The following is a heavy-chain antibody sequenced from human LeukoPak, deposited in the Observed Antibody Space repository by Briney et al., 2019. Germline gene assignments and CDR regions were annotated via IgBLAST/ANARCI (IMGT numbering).Heavy chain of an antibody. CDR3: AKDLAYYDSSGYTYFDY. Sequence: GGSLRLSCTDSGFSFSSYSMNWVRQAPGKGLEWVSSISSSSKYIYYADSVKGRFTISRDNAKNSLYLQMNSLRAEDTAVYYCAKDLAYYDSSGYTYFDYWGQGTLVTVSS. CDR1: GFSFSSYS. D-gene: IGHD3-22*01. J-gene: IGHJ4*02. V-gene: IGHV3-21*01. CDR2: ISSSSKYI.